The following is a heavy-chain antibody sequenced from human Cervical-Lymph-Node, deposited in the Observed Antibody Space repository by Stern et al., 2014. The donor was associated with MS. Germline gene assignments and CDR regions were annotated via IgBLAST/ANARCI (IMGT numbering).Heavy chain of an antibody. D-gene: IGHD6-19*01. CDR2: IIPIFGTA. CDR1: GGTFSSYA. CDR3: ARVEGYSSGWCYYYYGMDV. Sequence: QLVQSGAEVKKPGSSVKVSCKASGGTFSSYAISWVRQAPGQGLEWMGGIIPIFGTANYAQKFQGRVTITADKSTSTAYMELSSLRSEDTAVYYCARVEGYSSGWCYYYYGMDVWGQGTTVTVSS. V-gene: IGHV1-69*06. J-gene: IGHJ6*02.